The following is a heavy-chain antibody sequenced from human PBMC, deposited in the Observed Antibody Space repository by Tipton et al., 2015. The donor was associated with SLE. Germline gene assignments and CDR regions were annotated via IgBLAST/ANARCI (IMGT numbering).Heavy chain of an antibody. J-gene: IGHJ4*02. CDR3: ARGPDYDFWSGTGGY. Sequence: SLRLSCAASGFTFSSYSMNWVRQAPGKGLEWISYISTSSSTRYYADSVKGRFTISRDNAKNSLYLQMNSLRAEDTAVYYCARGPDYDFWSGTGGYWGQGTLVTVSS. D-gene: IGHD3-3*01. CDR2: ISTSSSTR. CDR1: GFTFSSYS. V-gene: IGHV3-48*04.